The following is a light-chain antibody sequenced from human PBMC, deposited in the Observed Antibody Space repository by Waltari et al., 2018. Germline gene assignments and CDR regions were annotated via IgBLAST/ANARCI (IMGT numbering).Light chain of an antibody. CDR3: QQYYSTPRT. CDR2: WAS. J-gene: IGKJ1*01. CDR1: QSVLYSSNNKNY. V-gene: IGKV4-1*01. Sequence: DIVMTQSPDSLAVSLGERATINCKSSQSVLYSSNNKNYLAWYQQKPGQPPKLLIYWASTRESGVPDRFSGSESGTDFTLTISSVQDEDVAVYYCQQYYSTPRTFGQGTKVEIK.